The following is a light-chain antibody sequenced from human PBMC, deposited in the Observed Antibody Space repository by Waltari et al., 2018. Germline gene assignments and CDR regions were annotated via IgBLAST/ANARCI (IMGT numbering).Light chain of an antibody. CDR3: SSYTGTTTPRV. J-gene: IGLJ3*02. V-gene: IGLV2-23*01. Sequence: QSALTQPASVSGSPGQSIIISCTDTSRGVGTYNLVSLYQQHPGKAPKVIIYEGNKRPSEVSNRFSGSKSGNTASLTISGLQAEDEADYYCSSYTGTTTPRVFGGGTKLTVL. CDR1: SRGVGTYNL. CDR2: EGN.